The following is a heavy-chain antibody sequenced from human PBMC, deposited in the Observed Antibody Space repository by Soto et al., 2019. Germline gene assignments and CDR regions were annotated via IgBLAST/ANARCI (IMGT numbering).Heavy chain of an antibody. J-gene: IGHJ4*02. V-gene: IGHV1-18*01. Sequence: QAQLVQSGGEVKKPGASVKVSCRASGYAFTSYGYAWVRQAPGQGLEWMGWISAYNGDTSYAQKFQDRVTLTTDTSTTTVHMELRNLGSDDTAVYYCARSGAYCTSITCLFDSFWGLGTLVTVSS. CDR1: GYAFTSYG. CDR2: ISAYNGDT. D-gene: IGHD2-8*01. CDR3: ARSGAYCTSITCLFDSF.